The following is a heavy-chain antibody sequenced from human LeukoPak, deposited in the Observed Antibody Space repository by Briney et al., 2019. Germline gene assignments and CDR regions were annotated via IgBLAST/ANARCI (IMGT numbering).Heavy chain of an antibody. CDR3: AKSLTGYLTTDY. D-gene: IGHD3-9*01. J-gene: IGHJ4*02. Sequence: PGGSLRLSCAASGFTFNSYGMHWVRQAPGKGLEWVAVISYDGSNKYYADSVKGRFTISRDNSKNTLYLQMNSLRAEDTAVYYCAKSLTGYLTTDYWGQGTLVTVSS. CDR1: GFTFNSYG. CDR2: ISYDGSNK. V-gene: IGHV3-30*18.